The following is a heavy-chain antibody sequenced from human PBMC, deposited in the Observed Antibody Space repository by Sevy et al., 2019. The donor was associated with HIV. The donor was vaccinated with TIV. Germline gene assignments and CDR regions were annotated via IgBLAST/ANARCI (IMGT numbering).Heavy chain of an antibody. CDR1: GFNFASYD. Sequence: ASVKVSCKASGFNFASYDIYWVRQATGQGLEWMGWMNTNTGNTGFAQKFQGRVTMTRNTSITTAYMELSNLRSEDTAVYYCARVSGWHLRYGMDVWGQGTTVNVSS. CDR3: ARVSGWHLRYGMDV. CDR2: MNTNTGNT. D-gene: IGHD6-19*01. V-gene: IGHV1-8*02. J-gene: IGHJ6*02.